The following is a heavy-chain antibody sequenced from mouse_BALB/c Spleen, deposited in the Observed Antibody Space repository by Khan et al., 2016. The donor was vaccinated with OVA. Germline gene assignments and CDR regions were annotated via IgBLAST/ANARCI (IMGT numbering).Heavy chain of an antibody. V-gene: IGHV5-17*02. J-gene: IGHJ2*02. CDR3: ARTGYYYFDY. CDR1: GFTFSGFG. CDR2: ISSGSNTI. D-gene: IGHD2-3*01. Sequence: LVESGGGLVQTGGSRKLSCTASGFTFSGFGMHWVRQAPEKGLEWVAYISSGSNTIYYADTVKGRFTISRDNPKKTLFLQMTSLRSDDTAMYYCARTGYYYFDYWGQGTSLTVSS.